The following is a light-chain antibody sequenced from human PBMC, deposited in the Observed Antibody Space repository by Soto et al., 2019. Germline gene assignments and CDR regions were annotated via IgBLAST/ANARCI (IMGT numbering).Light chain of an antibody. Sequence: QSSLTQPASVSGSPRQSITISCPGSSIDVGSYNLVSWYEQHPGKAPKLMIYEVSKRPSGVSNRFSGSKSGNTASLTISGLQAEDEADYYCCSYAGSSTFVFGTGTKVTVL. J-gene: IGLJ1*01. CDR3: CSYAGSSTFV. V-gene: IGLV2-23*02. CDR1: SIDVGSYNL. CDR2: EVS.